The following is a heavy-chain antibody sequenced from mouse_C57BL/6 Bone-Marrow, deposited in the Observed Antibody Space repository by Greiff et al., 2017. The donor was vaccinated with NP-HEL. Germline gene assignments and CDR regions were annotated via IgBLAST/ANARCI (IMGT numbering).Heavy chain of an antibody. D-gene: IGHD2-12*01. CDR1: GYTFTSYT. J-gene: IGHJ1*03. CDR3: ARAYCSYWDFDV. Sequence: QVQLQQSGAELARPGASVKMSCKASGYTFTSYTMHWVNQRPGQGLEWIGYINPSSGYTKYNQKFKDKATLTADKSSSTAYMQLSSLTSEDSAVYYCARAYCSYWDFDVGGTGTTVTVSS. CDR2: INPSSGYT. V-gene: IGHV1-4*01.